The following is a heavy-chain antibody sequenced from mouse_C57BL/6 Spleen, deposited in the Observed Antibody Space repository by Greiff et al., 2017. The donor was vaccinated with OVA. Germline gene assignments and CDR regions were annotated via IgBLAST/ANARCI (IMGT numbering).Heavy chain of an antibody. D-gene: IGHD1-1*01. CDR3: ARGIDYYGSSYYFDY. V-gene: IGHV5-16*01. Sequence: EVMLVESEGGLVQPGSSMKLSCTASGFTFSDYYMAWVRQVPEKGLEWVANINYDGSSTYYLDSLKSRFIISRDNAKNILYLQMSSLKSEDTATYYCARGIDYYGSSYYFDYWGQGTTLTVSS. CDR2: INYDGSST. J-gene: IGHJ2*01. CDR1: GFTFSDYY.